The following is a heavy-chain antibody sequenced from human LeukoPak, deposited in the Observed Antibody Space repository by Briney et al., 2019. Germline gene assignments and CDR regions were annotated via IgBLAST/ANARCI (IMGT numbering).Heavy chain of an antibody. CDR2: INHSGST. J-gene: IGHJ6*03. D-gene: IGHD3-10*01. V-gene: IGHV4-34*01. CDR3: ARGSGGSGSYLPSLFYYYYMDV. CDR1: GGSFSGYY. Sequence: PSETLSLTCAVYGGSFSGYYWSWIRQPPGKGLEWIGEINHSGSTNYNPSLKSRVTISVDTSKNQFSLKLSSVTAADTAVYYCARGSGGSGSYLPSLFYYYYMDVWGKGTTVTVSS.